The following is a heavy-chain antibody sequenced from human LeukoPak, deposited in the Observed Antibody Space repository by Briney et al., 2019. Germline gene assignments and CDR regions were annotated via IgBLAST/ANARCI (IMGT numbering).Heavy chain of an antibody. CDR2: IYYSGST. Sequence: PSETLSLTCTVSGGSISSSSYYWGWIRQPPGKGLEWIGSIYYSGSTYYNPSLKRRVTISIDTTKNQLSLTLLSVTSADTYVYYRTRRPCGDYRYYLDDWGQGTLVTVSS. J-gene: IGHJ4*02. V-gene: IGHV4-39*01. CDR3: TRRPCGDYRYYLDD. CDR1: GGSISSSSYY. D-gene: IGHD4-17*01.